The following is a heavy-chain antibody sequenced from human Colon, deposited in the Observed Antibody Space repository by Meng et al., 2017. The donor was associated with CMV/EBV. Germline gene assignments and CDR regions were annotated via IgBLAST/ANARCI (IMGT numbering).Heavy chain of an antibody. J-gene: IGHJ4*02. CDR2: IYASGTT. Sequence: SETLSLTGTVSGGSINSNTDYYWAWLRQPPGKGLEWIGTIYASGTTYYSPSLKSRVTMSIDTSLYQFSRTLNYPTAANTAVYYCARNDIVVRPPAFYYFDSWGQGTLVTVSS. CDR1: GGSINSNTDYY. CDR3: ARNDIVVRPPAFYYFDS. D-gene: IGHD2-15*01. V-gene: IGHV4-39*07.